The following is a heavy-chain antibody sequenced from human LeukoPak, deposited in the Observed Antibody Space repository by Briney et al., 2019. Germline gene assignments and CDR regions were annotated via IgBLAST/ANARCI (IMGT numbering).Heavy chain of an antibody. V-gene: IGHV3-49*03. CDR2: IRSKAYGGTT. Sequence: GGSLRLSCTPSGFTFGDYAMSWFRQAPGKGLEWVGFIRSKAYGGTTEYAASVKGRFTISRDDSKSIAYLQMNSLKTEDTAVYYCGFSHYYDSSALYYFDYWGQGTLVTVSS. CDR3: GFSHYYDSSALYYFDY. D-gene: IGHD3-22*01. J-gene: IGHJ4*02. CDR1: GFTFGDYA.